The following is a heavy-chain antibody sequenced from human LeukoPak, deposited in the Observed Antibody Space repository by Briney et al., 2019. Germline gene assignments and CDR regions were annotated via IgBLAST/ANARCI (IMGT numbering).Heavy chain of an antibody. V-gene: IGHV4-59*01. CDR2: IFYSGST. Sequence: SETLSLTRTVSGGSISSYYWSWIRQSPGKGLEWIGYIFYSGSTNYSPSLKSRVTISVDTSKNQFSLKLSSVTAADTAVYYCARGGSGPYPRLDYWGQGSLVTVSS. J-gene: IGHJ4*02. CDR1: GGSISSYY. D-gene: IGHD6-19*01. CDR3: ARGGSGPYPRLDY.